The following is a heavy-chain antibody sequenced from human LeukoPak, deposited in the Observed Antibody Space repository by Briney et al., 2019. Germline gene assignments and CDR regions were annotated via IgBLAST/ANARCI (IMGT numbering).Heavy chain of an antibody. D-gene: IGHD4-17*01. CDR2: IYYSGST. Sequence: SETLSLTCTVSGGSISSSSYYWGWIRQPPGKGLEWIGSIYYSGSTNYNPSLKSRVTMSVDTSKNQFSLKLSSVTAADTAVYYCAGTTALYYYYYMDVWGKGTTVTVSS. J-gene: IGHJ6*03. CDR3: AGTTALYYYYYMDV. CDR1: GGSISSSSYY. V-gene: IGHV4-39*07.